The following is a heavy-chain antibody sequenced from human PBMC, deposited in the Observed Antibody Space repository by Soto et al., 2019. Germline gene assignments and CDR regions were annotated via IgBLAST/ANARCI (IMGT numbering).Heavy chain of an antibody. Sequence: TXGSLRLSCAASGFTFSTYDMHWVRQAPGEGLEWVSSITADSDYIYYADSVKGRFSISRDNAKNSLYLQMYRLRAEDTAVYHCVRAGNAPLLRKNWLDSWGQGALVTV. D-gene: IGHD2-8*01. V-gene: IGHV3-21*01. CDR1: GFTFSTYD. CDR3: VRAGNAPLLRKNWLDS. J-gene: IGHJ5*01. CDR2: ITADSDYI.